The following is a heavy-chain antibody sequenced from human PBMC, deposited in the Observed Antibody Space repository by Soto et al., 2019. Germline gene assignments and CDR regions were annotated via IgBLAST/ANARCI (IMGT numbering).Heavy chain of an antibody. V-gene: IGHV4-4*02. CDR2: IYHSGST. D-gene: IGHD6-13*01. Sequence: SETLSLTCAVSGGSISSSNWWSCVRQPPGQGLEWIGEIYHSGSTNYNPSLKSRVTISVDKSKNQFSLKLSSVTAADTAVYYCARDLAAADPGSPYRYYGMDVWGQGTTVTVSS. J-gene: IGHJ6*02. CDR3: ARDLAAADPGSPYRYYGMDV. CDR1: GGSISSSNW.